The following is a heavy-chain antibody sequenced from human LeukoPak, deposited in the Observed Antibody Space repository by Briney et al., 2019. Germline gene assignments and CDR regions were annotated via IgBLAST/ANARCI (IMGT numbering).Heavy chain of an antibody. J-gene: IGHJ2*01. CDR1: GIIFSNYA. Sequence: PGGSLRLSCAASGIIFSNYAMNWVRQGPGKGLGWVSAISSDGGSTYYANSVKGRFTISRDNSKNTLYLQMGSLRAEDMAVYYCARGRQGAKTRYFDLWGRGTRVTVSS. D-gene: IGHD1-26*01. CDR3: ARGRQGAKTRYFDL. CDR2: ISSDGGST. V-gene: IGHV3-64*01.